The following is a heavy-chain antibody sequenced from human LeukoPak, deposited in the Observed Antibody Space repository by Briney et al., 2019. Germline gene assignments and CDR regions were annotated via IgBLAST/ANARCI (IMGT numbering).Heavy chain of an antibody. CDR2: ISGSGGST. V-gene: IGHV3-23*01. CDR3: AKGFGELFRFDY. CDR1: GFTFSSYA. J-gene: IGHJ4*02. Sequence: AGSLRLSCAASGFTFSSYAMSWVRQAPGKGLEWVSAISGSGGSTYYADSVKGRFTISRDNSKNTLYLQMNSLRAEDTAVYYCAKGFGELFRFDYWGQGTLVTVSS. D-gene: IGHD3-10*01.